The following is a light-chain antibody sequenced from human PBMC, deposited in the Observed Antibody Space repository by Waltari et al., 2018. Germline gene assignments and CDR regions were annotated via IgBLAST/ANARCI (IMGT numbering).Light chain of an antibody. V-gene: IGLV2-18*02. CDR1: DSAVGDFDR. Sequence: QSALTQPPSVSSSLGQTVSISCTGSDSAVGDFDRVSWYRQSPGTAPKLLIYEVTTRPSGVPDRFSGSKSGNTASLTISGLQPEDDADYYCSSYNTRHTWVFGGGTTLTVL. J-gene: IGLJ3*02. CDR2: EVT. CDR3: SSYNTRHTWV.